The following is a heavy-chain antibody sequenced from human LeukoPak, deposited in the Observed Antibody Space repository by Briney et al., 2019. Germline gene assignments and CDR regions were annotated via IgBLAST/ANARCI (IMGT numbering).Heavy chain of an antibody. CDR2: ISAYNGNT. CDR1: GYTFTSYG. D-gene: IGHD6-13*01. CDR3: ARFKYSSSWYRTNWFDP. J-gene: IGHJ5*02. Sequence: ASVKVSFKASGYTFTSYGISWVRQAPGQGLEWMGWISAYNGNTNYAQKLQGRVTMTTDTSTSTAYMELRSLRSDDTAVYYCARFKYSSSWYRTNWFDPWGQGTLVTVSS. V-gene: IGHV1-18*01.